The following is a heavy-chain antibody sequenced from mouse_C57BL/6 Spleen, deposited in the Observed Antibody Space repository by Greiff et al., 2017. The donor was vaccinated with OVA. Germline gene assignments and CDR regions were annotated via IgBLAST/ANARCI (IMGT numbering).Heavy chain of an antibody. D-gene: IGHD1-1*01. CDR2: IDPSDSYT. CDR1: GYTFTSYW. V-gene: IGHV1-50*01. CDR3: ARSAGSSFYWYFDV. Sequence: VQLQQPGAELVKPGASVKLSCKASGYTFTSYWMQWVKQRPGQGLEWIGEIDPSDSYTNYNQKFKGKATLTVDTSSSTAYMQLSSLTSEDSAVYYCARSAGSSFYWYFDVWGTGTTVTVSS. J-gene: IGHJ1*03.